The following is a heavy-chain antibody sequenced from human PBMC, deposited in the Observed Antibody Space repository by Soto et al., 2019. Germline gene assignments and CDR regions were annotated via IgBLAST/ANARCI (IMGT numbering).Heavy chain of an antibody. D-gene: IGHD5-12*01. V-gene: IGHV3-48*02. CDR1: GFTFSSYS. Sequence: EVQLVESGGGLVQPGGSLRLSCAASGFTFSSYSMNWVRQAPGKGLECVSYISSSSSTIYYSDSVKGRFTISRDNAKNSLYLQMNSLRDEDTAVYYCARDRISSGWLQLRDHYYYYGMDVWGQGTTVTVSS. J-gene: IGHJ6*02. CDR2: ISSSSSTI. CDR3: ARDRISSGWLQLRDHYYYYGMDV.